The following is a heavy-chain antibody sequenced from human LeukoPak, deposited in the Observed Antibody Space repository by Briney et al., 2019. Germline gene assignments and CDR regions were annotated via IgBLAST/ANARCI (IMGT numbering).Heavy chain of an antibody. J-gene: IGHJ4*02. Sequence: ASVKVSCKASGYTFTSYDINWVRQATGQGLEWMGWMNPNSGNTGYAQKFQGRVTITRNTSISTAYMELSSLRSEDTALYYCARGSVSQQAFDYWGQGTLVTVSS. CDR2: MNPNSGNT. V-gene: IGHV1-8*01. CDR1: GYTFTSYD. D-gene: IGHD6-13*01. CDR3: ARGSVSQQAFDY.